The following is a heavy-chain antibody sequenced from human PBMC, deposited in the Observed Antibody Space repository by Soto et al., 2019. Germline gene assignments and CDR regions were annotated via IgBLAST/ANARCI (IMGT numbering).Heavy chain of an antibody. D-gene: IGHD2-2*01. Sequence: GGSLRLSCAASGFTFSSYGMHWVRPAPGKGLEWVAVIWYDGSNKYYADSVKGRFTISRDNSKNTLYLQMNSLRAEDTAVYYCARPAVVPAAMRPEYYYYYGMDVWGQGTTVTVSS. J-gene: IGHJ6*02. CDR2: IWYDGSNK. CDR3: ARPAVVPAAMRPEYYYYYGMDV. V-gene: IGHV3-33*01. CDR1: GFTFSSYG.